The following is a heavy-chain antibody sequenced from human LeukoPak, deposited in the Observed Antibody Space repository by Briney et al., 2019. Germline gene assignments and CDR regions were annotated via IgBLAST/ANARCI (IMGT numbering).Heavy chain of an antibody. CDR3: ARSGYYYGSGSYYNNWFDP. V-gene: IGHV1-2*02. CDR2: INPNSGGT. D-gene: IGHD3-10*01. J-gene: IGHJ5*02. CDR1: GYTFTDYY. Sequence: GASVKVSCRASGYTFTDYYMHWVRQAPGQGLEWMGWINPNSGGTNYAQKFQGRVTMTRDTSISTAYMELSRLRSDDTAVYYCARSGYYYGSGSYYNNWFDPWGQGTLVTVSS.